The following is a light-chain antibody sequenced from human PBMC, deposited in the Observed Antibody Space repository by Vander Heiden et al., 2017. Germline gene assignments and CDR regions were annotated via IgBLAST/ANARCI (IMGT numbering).Light chain of an antibody. Sequence: DIQMTQSPSSLSASVGDRVSITCRLSESIDTYLNWYQQRPGRAPKLLIYGTSTLQTGVSSRFSAAGSGTHFTLTVSSLQPEDFATYYCQQTYNYPWTFGQGTKVEI. J-gene: IGKJ1*01. V-gene: IGKV1-39*01. CDR2: GTS. CDR3: QQTYNYPWT. CDR1: ESIDTY.